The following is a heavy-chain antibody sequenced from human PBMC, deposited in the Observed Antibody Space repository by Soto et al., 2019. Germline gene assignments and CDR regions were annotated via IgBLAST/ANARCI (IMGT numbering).Heavy chain of an antibody. J-gene: IGHJ4*02. CDR1: GGSISSSSYY. D-gene: IGHD5-12*01. CDR3: ARPSGYDPVFDY. V-gene: IGHV4-39*01. CDR2: IYYSGST. Sequence: QLQLQESGPGLVKPSETLSLTCTVSGGSISSSSYYWGWIRQPPGKGLEWIGSIYYSGSTYYNPSRKSRVTISVDTSKNQFSLKLSSVTAADTAVYYCARPSGYDPVFDYWGQGTLVTVSS.